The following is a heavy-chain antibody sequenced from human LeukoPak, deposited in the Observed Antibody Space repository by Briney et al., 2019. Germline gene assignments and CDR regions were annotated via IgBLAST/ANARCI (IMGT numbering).Heavy chain of an antibody. CDR1: GGTFSSYA. Sequence: SVKVSCKASGGTFSSYAISWVRQAPGQGLEWMGGIIPIFGTADYAQKFQGRVTMTRNTSISTAYMELSSLRSEDTAVYYCARVGYSGYDQPWGQGTLVTVSS. CDR2: IIPIFGTA. V-gene: IGHV1-69*05. CDR3: ARVGYSGYDQP. J-gene: IGHJ5*02. D-gene: IGHD5-12*01.